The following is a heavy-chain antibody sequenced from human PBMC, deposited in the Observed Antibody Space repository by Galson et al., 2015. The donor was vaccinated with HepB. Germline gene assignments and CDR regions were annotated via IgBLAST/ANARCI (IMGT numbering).Heavy chain of an antibody. CDR3: ARVYFGSGSSSAYWYFDL. Sequence: SLRLSCAASGFTFSSYTMNWVRQAPGKGLESVSYFSSTCTTMYYADSAKGRFTISRDNAQNSLYLQMNSLRDEDTAVYYCARVYFGSGSSSAYWYFDLWGRGALVTVSS. CDR1: GFTFSSYT. V-gene: IGHV3-48*02. J-gene: IGHJ2*01. D-gene: IGHD3-10*01. CDR2: FSSTCTTM.